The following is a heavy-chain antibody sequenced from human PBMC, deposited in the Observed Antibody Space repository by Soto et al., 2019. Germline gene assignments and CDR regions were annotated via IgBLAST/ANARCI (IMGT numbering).Heavy chain of an antibody. Sequence: PGGSLRLSCAASGFTFSSYSMNWVRQAPGKWLEWVSSISSSSSYIYYGDSVKGRFTISRDNAKNSLYLQMNSLRAEDTAVYYCARVWVDIVATIYEDYYYYVKDVWGQGTTVTVSS. V-gene: IGHV3-21*01. D-gene: IGHD5-12*01. CDR2: ISSSSSYI. J-gene: IGHJ6*02. CDR1: GFTFSSYS. CDR3: ARVWVDIVATIYEDYYYYVKDV.